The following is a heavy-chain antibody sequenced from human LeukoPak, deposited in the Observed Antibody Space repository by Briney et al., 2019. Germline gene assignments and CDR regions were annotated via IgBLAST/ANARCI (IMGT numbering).Heavy chain of an antibody. Sequence: GGSLRLSCAASGFTFSSYAMSWVRQAPGKGLEWVSAISGSGGSTYYADSVKGRFTISRDNSKNTLYLQMNSLRVEDTAVYYCAKDHEAKIHDYGDQFDYWGQGTLVTVSS. J-gene: IGHJ4*02. CDR2: ISGSGGST. D-gene: IGHD4-17*01. V-gene: IGHV3-23*01. CDR3: AKDHEAKIHDYGDQFDY. CDR1: GFTFSSYA.